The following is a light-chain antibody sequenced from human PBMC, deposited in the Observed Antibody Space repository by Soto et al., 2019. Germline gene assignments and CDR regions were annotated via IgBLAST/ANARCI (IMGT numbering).Light chain of an antibody. CDR3: QQYGSSPQKT. CDR2: GAS. CDR1: QSVSSSY. V-gene: IGKV3-20*01. Sequence: ERVLMSVVGTLSLNKGERATLSCRASQSVSSSYLAWYQQKPGQAPRLLIYGASSRATGIPDRFSGSGSGTDFTLTISRLEPEDFAVYYCQQYGSSPQKTFGQGTKVDFK. J-gene: IGKJ1*01.